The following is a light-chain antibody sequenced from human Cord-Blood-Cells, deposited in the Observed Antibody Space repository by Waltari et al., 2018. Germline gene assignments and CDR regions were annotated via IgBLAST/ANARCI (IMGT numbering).Light chain of an antibody. CDR2: AAS. CDR3: QQLNSYPYT. Sequence: EIRLTQSPFFLSASVADRGTLTCRASQGISSYVAWYQQKPGKAPKLLIYAASTLQSGVPSRFSGSGSGTEFTLTISSLQPEDFATYYCQQLNSYPYTFGQGTKLEIK. CDR1: QGISSY. V-gene: IGKV1-9*01. J-gene: IGKJ2*01.